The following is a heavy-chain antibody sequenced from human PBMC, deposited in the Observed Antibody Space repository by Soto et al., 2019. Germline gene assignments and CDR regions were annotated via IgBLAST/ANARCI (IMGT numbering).Heavy chain of an antibody. J-gene: IGHJ5*02. CDR1: GYTFTSYY. D-gene: IGHD3-3*01. Sequence: GASVKISCKASGYTFTSYYMHWVRQAPGQGLEWMGIINPSGGSTSYAQKFQGRVTMTRDTSTSTVYMELSSLRSEDTAVYYCAREQTYDFWSGYHNWFDPWGQGTLVTVSS. V-gene: IGHV1-46*01. CDR3: AREQTYDFWSGYHNWFDP. CDR2: INPSGGST.